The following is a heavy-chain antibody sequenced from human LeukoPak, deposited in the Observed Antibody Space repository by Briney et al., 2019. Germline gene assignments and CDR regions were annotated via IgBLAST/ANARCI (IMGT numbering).Heavy chain of an antibody. CDR2: INPNSGGT. J-gene: IGHJ5*02. D-gene: IGHD4-23*01. CDR1: GYTFTGYY. CDR3: ARARVRGGNSGLYWFDP. Sequence: GASVKVSCKASGYTFTGYYMHWVRQAPGQGLEWMGWINPNSGGTNYAQKFQGRVTMTRDTSISTAYMELSRLRSDDTAVYYCARARVRGGNSGLYWFDPWGQGTLVTVSS. V-gene: IGHV1-2*02.